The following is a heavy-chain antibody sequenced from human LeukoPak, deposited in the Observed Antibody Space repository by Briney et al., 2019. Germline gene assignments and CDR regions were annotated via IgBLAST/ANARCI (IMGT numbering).Heavy chain of an antibody. J-gene: IGHJ5*02. CDR3: AKLSSGYSSSWYWFDP. CDR1: GFTFSSHG. D-gene: IGHD6-13*01. V-gene: IGHV3-30*18. Sequence: PGGSLRLSCAASGFTFSSHGMHWVRQAPGKGLEWVAVISYDGSNKYYADSVKGRFTISRDNSKNTLYLQMNSLRAEDTAVYYCAKLSSGYSSSWYWFDPWGQGTLVTVSS. CDR2: ISYDGSNK.